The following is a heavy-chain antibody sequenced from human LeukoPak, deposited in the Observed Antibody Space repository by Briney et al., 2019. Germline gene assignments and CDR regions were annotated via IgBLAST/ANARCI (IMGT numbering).Heavy chain of an antibody. Sequence: RPGVSLRLSCAASGFTFSSYDMHWVRQATGKGLEWVSAIGTAGDTYYPGSVKGRFTISRENAKNSLYLQMNSLRAGDTAVYYCARGPHYDYIWGSYPHPLDYWGQGTLVTVSS. V-gene: IGHV3-13*01. CDR2: IGTAGDT. D-gene: IGHD3-16*02. CDR3: ARGPHYDYIWGSYPHPLDY. J-gene: IGHJ4*02. CDR1: GFTFSSYD.